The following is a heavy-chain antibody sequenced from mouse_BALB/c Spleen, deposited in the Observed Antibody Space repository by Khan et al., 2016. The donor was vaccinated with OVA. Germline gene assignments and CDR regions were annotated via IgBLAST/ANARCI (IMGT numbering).Heavy chain of an antibody. J-gene: IGHJ4*01. V-gene: IGHV2-6-1*01. CDR3: GRQTCNYYNVMDY. CDR2: IWNDGNT. CDR1: GFSLTNYG. D-gene: IGHD6-1*01. Sequence: QVQLKESGPGLVAPSQSLSITCTISGFSLTNYGVHWVRQPPGKGLEWLVVIWNDGNTAYNSALKSRLTISKDNSKSQVFLKMNSLQTDDTAMYFCGRQTCNYYNVMDYWGQGTSVTVSS.